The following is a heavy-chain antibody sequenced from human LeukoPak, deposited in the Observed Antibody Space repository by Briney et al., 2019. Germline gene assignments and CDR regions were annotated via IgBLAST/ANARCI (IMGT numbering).Heavy chain of an antibody. J-gene: IGHJ4*02. V-gene: IGHV3-74*01. CDR1: GFTFSSYFW. D-gene: IGHD4-23*01. CDR3: VRDLDLGGYSSFEY. CDR2: IKSVGSSS. Sequence: PGGSLRLSCAASGFTFSSYFWMHWVRQAPGKGLVWVSRIKSVGSSSTYADSVKGRFTISRDNAKNSLYLQMNTLRAEDTAVYYCVRDLDLGGYSSFEYWGQGTLVTVSS.